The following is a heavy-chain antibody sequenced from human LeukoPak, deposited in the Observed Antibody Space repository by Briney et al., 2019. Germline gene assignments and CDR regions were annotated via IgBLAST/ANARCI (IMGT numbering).Heavy chain of an antibody. CDR3: AKGKINHDGAVEI. CDR1: GFGFPSYA. J-gene: IGHJ3*02. CDR2: ITAGGVIT. V-gene: IGHV3-23*01. Sequence: GGSLRLSCAASGFGFPSYAMSWVRQAPRRGLEWVSLITAGGVITHYTDSVKGRFTISRDNSKNTLYLQMNSVRAEDTAVCYCAKGKINHDGAVEIWGQGTTVTVSS. D-gene: IGHD1-14*01.